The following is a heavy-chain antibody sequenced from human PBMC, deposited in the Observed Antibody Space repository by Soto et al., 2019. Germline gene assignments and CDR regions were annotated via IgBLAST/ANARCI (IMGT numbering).Heavy chain of an antibody. CDR2: INPNSGGT. D-gene: IGHD2-2*03. CDR3: ARALMESVVVPAGPATYDYYGMDV. J-gene: IGHJ6*02. Sequence: ASVKVSCKASGYTFTGYYMHWVRQAPGQGLEWMGWINPNSGGTNYAQKFQGWVTMTRDTSISTAYMELSRLRSDDTAVYYCARALMESVVVPAGPATYDYYGMDVWGQGTTVTVSS. CDR1: GYTFTGYY. V-gene: IGHV1-2*04.